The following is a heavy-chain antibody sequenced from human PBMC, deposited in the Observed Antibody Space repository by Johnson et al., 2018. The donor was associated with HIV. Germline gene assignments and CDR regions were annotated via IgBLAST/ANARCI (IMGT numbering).Heavy chain of an antibody. CDR2: ISYDGNNK. CDR3: ARAPEVRGIDAFDI. J-gene: IGHJ3*02. D-gene: IGHD3-10*01. Sequence: QVQLVESGGGVVQPGRSLRLSCAASGFTFSNFALHWVRQAPGKGLEWVAIISYDGNNKYYADSVKGRFTISRDNSKNTLYMQMNSLKPEDTALYYCARAPEVRGIDAFDIWGQGTMVTVS. CDR1: GFTFSNFA. V-gene: IGHV3-30-3*01.